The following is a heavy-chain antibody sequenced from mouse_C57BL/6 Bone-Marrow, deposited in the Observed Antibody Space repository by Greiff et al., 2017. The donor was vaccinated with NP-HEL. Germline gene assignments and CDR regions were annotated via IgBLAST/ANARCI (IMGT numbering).Heavy chain of an antibody. J-gene: IGHJ4*01. CDR1: GFTFSDAW. Sequence: EVKLVESGGGLVQPGGSMKLSCAASGFTFSDAWMDWVRQSPEKGLEWVAEIRNKANNHATYYAESVKGRFTISRDDSKSSVYLQMNSLRAEDTGIYYCTKDGELLYAMDYWGQGTSVTVSS. V-gene: IGHV6-6*01. CDR2: IRNKANNHAT. CDR3: TKDGELLYAMDY.